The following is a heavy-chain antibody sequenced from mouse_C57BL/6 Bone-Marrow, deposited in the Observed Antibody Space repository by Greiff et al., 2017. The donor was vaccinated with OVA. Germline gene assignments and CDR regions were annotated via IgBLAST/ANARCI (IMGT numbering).Heavy chain of an antibody. CDR2: IYPGSGNT. D-gene: IGHD4-1*01. J-gene: IGHJ2*01. Sequence: QVQLQQSGAELVRPGGSGKLSCKAAGYTCNDYYINWVTQRPGQGLEWIARIYPGSGNTYYNEKFKGKATLTAEKSSSTAYMQLSSLTSEDAAVYFCARYWVYYFDYWGQGTTLTVSS. V-gene: IGHV1-76*01. CDR1: GYTCNDYY. CDR3: ARYWVYYFDY.